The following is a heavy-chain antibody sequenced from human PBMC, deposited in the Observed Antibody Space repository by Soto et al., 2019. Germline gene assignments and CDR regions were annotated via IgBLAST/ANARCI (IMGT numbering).Heavy chain of an antibody. D-gene: IGHD4-17*01. CDR3: ATWVDYGDFEGFDF. V-gene: IGHV1-2*04. CDR1: GYAFTSDD. Sequence: ASVKVSCKASGYAFTSDDINWVRQATGQGLEWMGWVDPNGGGSNSAQKFQGSVTMTWDTSITTAYLDLTRLTTNDTATYFCATWVDYGDFEGFDFWGQGTLVTVSS. CDR2: VDPNGGGS. J-gene: IGHJ4*02.